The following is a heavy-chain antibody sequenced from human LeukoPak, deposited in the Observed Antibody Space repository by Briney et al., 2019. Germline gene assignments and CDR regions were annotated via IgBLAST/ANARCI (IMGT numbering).Heavy chain of an antibody. CDR3: ARVREGRFFDY. J-gene: IGHJ4*02. Sequence: SVKASCKASGGTFSSYAISWVRQAPGQGLEWMGGIIPIFGTANYAQKFQGRVTITADKSTSTAYMELSSLRSEDTAVYYCARVREGRFFDYWGQGTLVTVSS. V-gene: IGHV1-69*06. CDR2: IIPIFGTA. D-gene: IGHD3-3*01. CDR1: GGTFSSYA.